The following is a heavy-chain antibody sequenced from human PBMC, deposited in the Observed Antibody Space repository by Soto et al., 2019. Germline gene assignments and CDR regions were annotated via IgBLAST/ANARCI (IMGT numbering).Heavy chain of an antibody. Sequence: GGSLRLSCAASGFTFSSYEMNWVRQAPGKGLEWVSYISSSGSTIYYADSVKGRFTISRDNAKNSLYLQMNSLRAEDTAVYYCARFPQWVMDVWGQGTTVTVSS. J-gene: IGHJ6*02. CDR1: GFTFSSYE. CDR3: ARFPQWVMDV. V-gene: IGHV3-48*03. D-gene: IGHD1-26*01. CDR2: ISSSGSTI.